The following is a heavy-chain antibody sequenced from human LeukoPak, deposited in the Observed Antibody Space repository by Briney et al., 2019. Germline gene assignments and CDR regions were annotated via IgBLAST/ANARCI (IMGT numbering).Heavy chain of an antibody. V-gene: IGHV4-59*01. CDR3: ARSGRSDAFDI. J-gene: IGHJ3*02. CDR2: IYYSGST. CDR1: GGSFSGYY. Sequence: PSETLSLTCAVYGGSFSGYYWSWIRQPPGKGLEWIGYIYYSGSTNYNPSLKSRVTISVDTSKNQFSLKLSSVTAADTAVYYCARSGRSDAFDIWGQGTMVTVSS. D-gene: IGHD3-10*01.